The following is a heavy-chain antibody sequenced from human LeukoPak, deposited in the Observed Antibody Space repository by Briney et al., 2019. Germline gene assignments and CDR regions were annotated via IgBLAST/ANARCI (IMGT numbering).Heavy chain of an antibody. CDR1: GYSFTSYW. CDR2: IYPGDSDT. Sequence: GESLQISCKGSGYSFTSYWISWGRQMPGKGVEWMGIIYPGDSDTRYSPSFQGQVTISADKSISTAYLQWSSLKASDTAMYYCARLHYYDILTGYYFDYWGQGTLVTVSS. V-gene: IGHV5-51*01. J-gene: IGHJ4*02. CDR3: ARLHYYDILTGYYFDY. D-gene: IGHD3-9*01.